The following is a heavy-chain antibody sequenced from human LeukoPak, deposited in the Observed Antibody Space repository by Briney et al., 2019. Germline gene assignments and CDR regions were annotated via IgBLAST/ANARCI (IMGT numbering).Heavy chain of an antibody. V-gene: IGHV3-23*01. CDR3: ATNSPMDIVVVTPFDY. D-gene: IGHD2-21*02. CDR1: GFTFSSYA. CDR2: ISGSGGST. Sequence: PGGSLRLSCAASGFTFSSYAMSWVRQAPGKGLEWVSAISGSGGSTYYADSVKGRFTISRDNSKNTLYLQMNSLRAEDTAVYYCATNSPMDIVVVTPFDYWGQGTLVTVSS. J-gene: IGHJ4*02.